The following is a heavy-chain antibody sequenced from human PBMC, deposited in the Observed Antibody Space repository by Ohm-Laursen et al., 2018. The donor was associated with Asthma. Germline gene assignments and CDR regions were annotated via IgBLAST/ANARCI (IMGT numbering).Heavy chain of an antibody. Sequence: SLRLSCAASGFTFRIYGMNWVRQAPGKGLEWVSYISIGSATIHYGDSVKGRFTISRDNSKNTLYLQMNSLRAEDTAVYYCLSSGRTYGMDVWGQGTTVTVSS. CDR3: LSSGRTYGMDV. CDR1: GFTFRIYG. V-gene: IGHV3-48*01. CDR2: ISIGSATI. D-gene: IGHD6-19*01. J-gene: IGHJ6*02.